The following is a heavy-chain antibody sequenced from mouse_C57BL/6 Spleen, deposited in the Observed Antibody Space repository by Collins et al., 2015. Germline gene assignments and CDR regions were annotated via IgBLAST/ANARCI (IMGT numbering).Heavy chain of an antibody. J-gene: IGHJ4*01. Sequence: ISRDNAKNTLYLQMSKVRSEDTALYYCARPAGRDYAMDYWGQGTSVTVSS. D-gene: IGHD4-1*01. V-gene: IGHV4-1*01. CDR3: ARPAGRDYAMDY.